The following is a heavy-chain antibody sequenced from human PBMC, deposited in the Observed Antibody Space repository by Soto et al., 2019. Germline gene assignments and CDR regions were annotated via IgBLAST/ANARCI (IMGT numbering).Heavy chain of an antibody. CDR2: TYYSSNWSN. J-gene: IGHJ5*02. D-gene: IGHD1-26*01. CDR1: GDSVSSNSTA. Sequence: SQTHSLTCAISGDSVSSNSTAWNWIRQSPSRGCDWLGRTYYSSNWSNQYAVSVKGRISINSYTSKNHFSLQLSSVAPEDTVVYYCARTGGATDPWGQGTLGTVSS. V-gene: IGHV6-1*01. CDR3: ARTGGATDP.